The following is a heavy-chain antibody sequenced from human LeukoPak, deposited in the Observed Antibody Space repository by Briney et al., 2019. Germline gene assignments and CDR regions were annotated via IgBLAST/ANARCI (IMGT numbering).Heavy chain of an antibody. J-gene: IGHJ4*02. CDR3: ARSGYGDYPFDY. V-gene: IGHV4-59*08. CDR2: IYYSGST. Sequence: PSETLSLTCTVSGGSISSYYWSWIRQPPGKGLEWIGYIYYSGSTNYNPSLKSRVTISVDTSKNQFSLKLSSVTAADTAVYYCARSGYGDYPFDYWGQGTLVTVSS. CDR1: GGSISSYY. D-gene: IGHD4-17*01.